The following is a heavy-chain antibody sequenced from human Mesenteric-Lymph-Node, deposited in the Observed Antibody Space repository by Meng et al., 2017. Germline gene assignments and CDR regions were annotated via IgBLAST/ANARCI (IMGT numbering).Heavy chain of an antibody. Sequence: GESLKISCAASGFTFSGYAMNWVRQTPGKGLEWLSYISRDSVTTYFADSVKGRFTISRDNAKNSLYLQMNSLRAEDTAVYYCARWIRLYSSSWYHFDYWGQGTLVTVSS. D-gene: IGHD6-13*01. V-gene: IGHV3-48*04. CDR1: GFTFSGYA. J-gene: IGHJ4*02. CDR3: ARWIRLYSSSWYHFDY. CDR2: ISRDSVTT.